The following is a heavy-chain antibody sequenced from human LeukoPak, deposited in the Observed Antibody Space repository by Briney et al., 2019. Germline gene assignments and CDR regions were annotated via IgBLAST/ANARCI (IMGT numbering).Heavy chain of an antibody. CDR1: GFTFSSYG. J-gene: IGHJ3*01. CDR2: ISYDGSNK. CDR3: AKGTAMV. D-gene: IGHD5-18*01. Sequence: GGSLRLSCAASGFTFSSYGMHWVRQAPGKGLEWVAVISYDGSNKYYADSVKGRFTISRDNSKNTLYLQMNSLRAEDTAVYYCAKGTAMVWGQGTTVTVSS. V-gene: IGHV3-30*18.